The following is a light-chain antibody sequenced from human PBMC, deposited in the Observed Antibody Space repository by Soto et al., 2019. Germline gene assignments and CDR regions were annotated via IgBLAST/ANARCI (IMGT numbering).Light chain of an antibody. Sequence: IQMTQSPSTLSGSVGGRVTITVLASQTISSWLAWYQQKPGKAPKLLIYKASTLKSGVPSRFSGSGSGTEFTLTISSLQPDDFAPYYCQHYNSYSEAFGQGTKVDIK. J-gene: IGKJ1*01. CDR1: QTISSW. CDR3: QHYNSYSEA. CDR2: KAS. V-gene: IGKV1-5*03.